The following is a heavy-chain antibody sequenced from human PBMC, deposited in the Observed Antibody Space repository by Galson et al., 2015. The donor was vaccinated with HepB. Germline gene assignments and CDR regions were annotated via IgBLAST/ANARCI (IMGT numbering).Heavy chain of an antibody. V-gene: IGHV4-34*01. D-gene: IGHD5-18*01. J-gene: IGHJ4*02. CDR3: ARAGGTRDTATDY. CDR1: GGSFSGYY. CDR2: INHSGST. Sequence: SETLSLTCAVYGGSFSGYYWSWIRQPPGKGLEWIGEINHSGSTNYNPSLKSRVTISVDTSKNQFSLKLSSVTAADTAVYYCARAGGTRDTATDYWGQGTLVTVSS.